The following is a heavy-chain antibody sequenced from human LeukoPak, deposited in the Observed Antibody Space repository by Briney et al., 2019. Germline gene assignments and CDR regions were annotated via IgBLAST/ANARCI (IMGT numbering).Heavy chain of an antibody. D-gene: IGHD3-22*01. Sequence: SVKVSCKASGGTFSSYAISWVRQAPGQGLEWMGGIIPIFGTANYAQKFQGRVTITADKSTSTAYMELSSLRSEDTAVYYCARMAGFQDSSGYYSPSEVSRDYWGQGTLVTVSS. J-gene: IGHJ4*02. CDR2: IIPIFGTA. CDR1: GGTFSSYA. V-gene: IGHV1-69*06. CDR3: ARMAGFQDSSGYYSPSEVSRDY.